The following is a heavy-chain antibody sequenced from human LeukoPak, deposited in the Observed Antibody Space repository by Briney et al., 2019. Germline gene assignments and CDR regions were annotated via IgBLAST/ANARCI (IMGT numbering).Heavy chain of an antibody. J-gene: IGHJ3*02. Sequence: PGGSLRLSCAASGFTFSPYSMNWVRQAPGKGLEWVSHISSSSSTIYYADSVKGRFTISRDNAKHSLYLQMNSLRAEDTAVYYCARDLSGVDYAFDIWGQGTMVTVSS. D-gene: IGHD5-12*01. V-gene: IGHV3-48*01. CDR2: ISSSSSTI. CDR1: GFTFSPYS. CDR3: ARDLSGVDYAFDI.